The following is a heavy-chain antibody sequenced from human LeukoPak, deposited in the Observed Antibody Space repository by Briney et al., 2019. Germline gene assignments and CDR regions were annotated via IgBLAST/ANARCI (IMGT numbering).Heavy chain of an antibody. J-gene: IGHJ6*03. CDR3: ARDTLGYCSSTSCYVSPNGASYYYYMDV. CDR2: INHSGST. V-gene: IGHV4-34*01. D-gene: IGHD2-2*03. CDR1: GGSFSGYY. Sequence: SETLSLTCAVYGGSFSGYYWSWIRQPPGKGLEWIGEINHSGSTNYNPSLKSRVTISVDTSKNQFSLKLSSVTAADTAVYYCARDTLGYCSSTSCYVSPNGASYYYYMDVWGKGTTVTISS.